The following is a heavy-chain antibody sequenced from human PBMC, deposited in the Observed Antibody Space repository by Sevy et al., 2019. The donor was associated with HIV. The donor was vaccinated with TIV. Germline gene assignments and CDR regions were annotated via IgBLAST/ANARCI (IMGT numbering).Heavy chain of an antibody. Sequence: GGSLRLSCAASGFTFSGSAMHRVRQASGKGLEWVGRIRSKANSYATAYAASVKGRFPISRDDSKITAYLQMNSLKTEDTAVYYCTRRRYSSSEGDYYYYGMDVWGQGTTVTVSS. CDR1: GFTFSGSA. J-gene: IGHJ6*02. V-gene: IGHV3-73*01. D-gene: IGHD6-13*01. CDR2: IRSKANSYAT. CDR3: TRRRYSSSEGDYYYYGMDV.